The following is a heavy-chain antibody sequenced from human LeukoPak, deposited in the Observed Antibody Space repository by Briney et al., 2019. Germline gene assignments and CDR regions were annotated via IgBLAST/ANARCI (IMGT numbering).Heavy chain of an antibody. CDR1: GYTFTSYD. V-gene: IGHV1-8*01. D-gene: IGHD3/OR15-3a*01. CDR2: MNPNSGNT. Sequence: ASVNVSCTASGYTFTSYDINWVRQAAGQGLEWMGWMNPNSGNTGYAQTFQGRVTMTKNTSITTAYIELSSLRAEDTAVYYCARALSWTTESYYYMDVWGKGTAVTVSS. J-gene: IGHJ6*03. CDR3: ARALSWTTESYYYMDV.